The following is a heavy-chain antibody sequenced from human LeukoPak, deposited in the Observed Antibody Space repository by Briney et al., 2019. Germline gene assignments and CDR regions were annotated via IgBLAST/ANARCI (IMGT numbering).Heavy chain of an antibody. D-gene: IGHD5-18*01. CDR3: ARVDTAMAPSYWYFDL. V-gene: IGHV1-2*02. CDR2: INPNSGGT. CDR1: GYTFTGYY. Sequence: ASVKVSCKASGYTFTGYYMHWVRQAPGQGLEWMGWINPNSGGTNYAQKFQGRVTMTRDTSTSTVYMELSSLRSEDTAVYYCARVDTAMAPSYWYFDLWGRGTLVTVSS. J-gene: IGHJ2*01.